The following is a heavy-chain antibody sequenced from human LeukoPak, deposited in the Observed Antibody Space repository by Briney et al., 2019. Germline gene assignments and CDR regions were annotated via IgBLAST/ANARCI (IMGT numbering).Heavy chain of an antibody. J-gene: IGHJ4*02. CDR2: IKQDGSEK. V-gene: IGHV3-7*01. D-gene: IGHD3-9*01. CDR3: ARGMVLRYFDWLPVYYFDY. CDR1: GFTFSSYW. Sequence: PGGSLRLSCAASGFTFSSYWMSWVRQAPGKGLEWVANIKQDGSEKYYVDSVKGRFTISRDNAKNSLYLQMNSLRAEDTAVYYCARGMVLRYFDWLPVYYFDYWGQGTLVTVSS.